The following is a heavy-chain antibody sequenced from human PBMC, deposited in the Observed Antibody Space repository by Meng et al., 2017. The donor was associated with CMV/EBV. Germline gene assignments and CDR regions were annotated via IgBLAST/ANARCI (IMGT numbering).Heavy chain of an antibody. CDR2: INPSGGST. V-gene: IGHV1-46*01. D-gene: IGHD6-13*01. CDR3: ATHPKGAAGTVDY. J-gene: IGHJ4*02. CDR1: GYTFTSYY. Sequence: ASVKVSCKASGYTFTSYYMHWVRQAPGQGLEWMGIINPSGGSTSYAQKFQGRVTMTRDTSTSTAYMELSSLRSEDTAMYYWATHPKGAAGTVDYWGQGTLVTVSS.